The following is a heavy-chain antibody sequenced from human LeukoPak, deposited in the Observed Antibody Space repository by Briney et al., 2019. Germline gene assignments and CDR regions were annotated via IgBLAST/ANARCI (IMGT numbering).Heavy chain of an antibody. CDR2: MNPNSGNT. V-gene: IGHV1-8*01. CDR3: ARGLYYDFWSGYRNWFDP. CDR1: GYTFTSYD. D-gene: IGHD3-3*01. Sequence: ASVKVSYKASGYTFTSYDINWVRQATGQGLEWMGWMNPNSGNTGYAQKFQGRVTVTRNTSISTAYMELSSLRSEDTAVYYCARGLYYDFWSGYRNWFDPWGQGTLVTVSS. J-gene: IGHJ5*02.